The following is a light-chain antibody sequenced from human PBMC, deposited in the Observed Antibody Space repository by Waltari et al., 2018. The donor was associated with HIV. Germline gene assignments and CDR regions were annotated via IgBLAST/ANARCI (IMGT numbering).Light chain of an antibody. Sequence: QSVLTQPPSASGTHGQRVTISCSGSSSKIGSNYVYWYQQLPGTAPKLLIYCNNQRPSGVPDRFSGSKSGTSASLAISGLRSEDEANYYCAAWGDSLSNVVFGGGTKLTVL. CDR2: CNN. CDR3: AAWGDSLSNVV. V-gene: IGLV1-47*02. CDR1: SSKIGSNY. J-gene: IGLJ2*01.